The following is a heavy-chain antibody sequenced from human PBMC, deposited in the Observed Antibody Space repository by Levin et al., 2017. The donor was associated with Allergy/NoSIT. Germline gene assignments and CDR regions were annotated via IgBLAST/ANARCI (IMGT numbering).Heavy chain of an antibody. CDR1: GGTFSSYA. CDR3: ARGGRSLRFLEWPPDAFDI. D-gene: IGHD3-3*01. V-gene: IGHV1-69*06. Sequence: SVKVSCKASGGTFSSYAISWVRQAPGQGLEWMGGIIPIFGTANYAQKFQGRVTITADKSTSTAYMELSSLRSEDTAVYYCARGGRSLRFLEWPPDAFDIWGQGTMVTVSS. J-gene: IGHJ3*02. CDR2: IIPIFGTA.